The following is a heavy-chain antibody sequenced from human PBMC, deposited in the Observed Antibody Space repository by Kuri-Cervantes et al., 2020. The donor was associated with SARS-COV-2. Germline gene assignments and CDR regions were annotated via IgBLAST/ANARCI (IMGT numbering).Heavy chain of an antibody. Sequence: GGSLRLSCAASGFTFSGSAMHWVRQASGKGLEGVGRIRSKANSYATAYAASVKGRFTISRDNSKNTLYLQMNSLRAEDTAVYYCAKGDGSGSYYLFDYWGQGTLVTVSS. CDR3: AKGDGSGSYYLFDY. J-gene: IGHJ4*02. V-gene: IGHV3-73*01. CDR1: GFTFSGSA. CDR2: IRSKANSYAT. D-gene: IGHD3-10*01.